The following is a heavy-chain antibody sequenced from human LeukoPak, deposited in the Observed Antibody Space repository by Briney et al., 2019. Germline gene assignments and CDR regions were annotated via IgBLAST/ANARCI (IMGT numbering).Heavy chain of an antibody. D-gene: IGHD3-22*01. J-gene: IGHJ4*02. CDR2: VTADGTNT. CDR1: GFTFNSHA. V-gene: IGHV3-23*01. CDR3: AYYDSSGYYYGRLRY. Sequence: GGSLRLSCEAYGFTFNSHAMSWVRQIPGKGLEWVSSVTADGTNTHFADSVKGRFTISRDNSKNTLYLHMNSLRVDDTAVYFCAYYDSSGYYYGRLRYWGQGTPVTVSS.